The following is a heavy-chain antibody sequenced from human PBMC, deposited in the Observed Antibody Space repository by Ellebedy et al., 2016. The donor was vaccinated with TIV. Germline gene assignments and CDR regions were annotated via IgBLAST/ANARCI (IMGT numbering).Heavy chain of an antibody. CDR3: ATDSGTNPLDWYFDL. V-gene: IGHV1-24*01. CDR2: FDPEDGET. Sequence: AASVKVSCKFSGYTLTELSMHWVRQAPGKGLEWMGGFDPEDGETIYALKFQGRVTMTEDTSTDTAYMELSSLRSEDTAVYYCATDSGTNPLDWYFDLWGQGTKVTVSS. D-gene: IGHD2-8*01. CDR1: GYTLTELS. J-gene: IGHJ3*01.